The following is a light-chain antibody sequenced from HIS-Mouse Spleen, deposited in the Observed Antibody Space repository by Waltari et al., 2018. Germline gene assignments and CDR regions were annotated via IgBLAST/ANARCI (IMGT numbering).Light chain of an antibody. CDR1: KLGDKY. Sequence: SYELTQPPSVSVSPAQTASITCSGDKLGDKYACCYRQKPGQSPVLVIYQDSKRPSGIPERFSGSNSGNTATLTISGTQAMDEADYYCQAWDSSTVVFGGGTKLTVL. V-gene: IGLV3-1*01. J-gene: IGLJ2*01. CDR3: QAWDSSTVV. CDR2: QDS.